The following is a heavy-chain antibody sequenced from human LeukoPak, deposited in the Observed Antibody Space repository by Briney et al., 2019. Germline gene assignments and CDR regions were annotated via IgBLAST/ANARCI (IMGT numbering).Heavy chain of an antibody. CDR1: GFTFSSYA. CDR2: ISYDGSNK. V-gene: IGHV3-30*01. CDR3: ARGGDYALYYYYYMDV. D-gene: IGHD4-17*01. Sequence: PGGSLRLSCAASGFTFSSYAMHWVRQAPGKGLEWVAVISYDGSNKYYAGSVKGRFTISRDNSKNTLYLQMNSLRAEDTAVYYCARGGDYALYYYYYMDVWGKGTTVTVSS. J-gene: IGHJ6*03.